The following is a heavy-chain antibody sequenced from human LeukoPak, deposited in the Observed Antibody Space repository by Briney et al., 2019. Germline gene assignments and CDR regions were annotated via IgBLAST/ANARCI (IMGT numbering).Heavy chain of an antibody. V-gene: IGHV3-23*01. J-gene: IGHJ4*02. CDR1: GFTFSNYA. Sequence: PGGSLRLSCAASGFTFSNYAMSWVRQAPGKGLEWVSVISGSGGSTYYADSVKGRFTISRDNSKNTLYLQMNSLRVEDTAVYYCAKDLNSGWYYFDYWGQGTLVTVSS. D-gene: IGHD6-19*01. CDR2: ISGSGGST. CDR3: AKDLNSGWYYFDY.